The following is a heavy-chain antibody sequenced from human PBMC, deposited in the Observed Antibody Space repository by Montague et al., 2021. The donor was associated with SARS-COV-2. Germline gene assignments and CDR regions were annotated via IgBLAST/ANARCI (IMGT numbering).Heavy chain of an antibody. CDR2: ISDSGST. CDR3: ARHYSATLPAVY. CDR1: GGSISSFY. V-gene: IGHV4-59*08. D-gene: IGHD2-15*01. Sequence: SETLSLTCTVSGGSISSFYWSWFRQPPGKGLGWIGYISDSGSTNYNPSLTSRVTMSVDTSKNQFSLKVNSVTAADTAMYYCARHYSATLPAVYWGQGTLVTVSS. J-gene: IGHJ4*02.